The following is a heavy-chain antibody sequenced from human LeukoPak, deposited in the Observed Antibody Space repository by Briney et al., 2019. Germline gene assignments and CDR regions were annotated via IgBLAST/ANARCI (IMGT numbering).Heavy chain of an antibody. J-gene: IGHJ4*02. Sequence: ASVKVSCKASGYTFTSYDINWVRQAPGQGLEWMGIINPSGGSTSYAQKFQGRVTMTRDMSTSTVYMELSSLRSEDTAVYYCARSIRSFYVDYWGQGTLVTVSS. CDR2: INPSGGST. CDR1: GYTFTSYD. V-gene: IGHV1-46*01. CDR3: ARSIRSFYVDY. D-gene: IGHD3-10*01.